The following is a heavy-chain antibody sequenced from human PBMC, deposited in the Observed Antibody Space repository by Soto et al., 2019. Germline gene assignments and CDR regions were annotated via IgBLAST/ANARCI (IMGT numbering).Heavy chain of an antibody. CDR2: IYYSGST. Sequence: PSETLSLTCTVSGGSISSGDYYWSWIRQPPGKGLEWIGYIYYSGSTYYNPSLKSRVTISVDTSKNQFSLKLSSVTAADTAVYYCARGNRAVDNAMVNYYGMDVWGQGTTVTVSS. CDR1: GGSISSGDYY. V-gene: IGHV4-30-4*01. D-gene: IGHD5-18*01. CDR3: ARGNRAVDNAMVNYYGMDV. J-gene: IGHJ6*02.